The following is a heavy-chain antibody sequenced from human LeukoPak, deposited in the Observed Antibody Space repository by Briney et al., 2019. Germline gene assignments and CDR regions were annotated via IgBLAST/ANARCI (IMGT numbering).Heavy chain of an antibody. CDR2: ITFFNGDT. CDR1: GYTFSNYG. CDR3: AKSMTPVTLDAFHV. D-gene: IGHD4-17*01. V-gene: IGHV1-18*04. Sequence: GASVKVSCKTSGYTFSNYGISWVRLVPGQGLEWLGWITFFNGDTKYAQKVQDRVSMTSDRSTNTAFLELRNSRSGDTAVYYCAKSMTPVTLDAFHVWGQGTLVTVSS. J-gene: IGHJ3*01.